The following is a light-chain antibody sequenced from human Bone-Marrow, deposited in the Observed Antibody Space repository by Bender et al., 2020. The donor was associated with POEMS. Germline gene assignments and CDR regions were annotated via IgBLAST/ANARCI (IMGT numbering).Light chain of an antibody. V-gene: IGLV2-14*02. Sequence: QSALTQPASVSGSPGQSITISCTGTSRDVGNYNLFSWYQQHPGKAPQVIIYEGNERPSGVSNRFSGSKSGNTASLTISGLQAGDEALYSCSSYTSGRPYVFGTGTKV. CDR1: SRDVGNYNL. J-gene: IGLJ1*01. CDR2: EGN. CDR3: SSYTSGRPYV.